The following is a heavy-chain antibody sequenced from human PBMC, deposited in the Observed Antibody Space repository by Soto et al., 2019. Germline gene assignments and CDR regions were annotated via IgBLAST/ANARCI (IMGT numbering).Heavy chain of an antibody. CDR3: AAGRDIVATVDFDY. D-gene: IGHD5-12*01. Sequence: ASVKVSCKASGYTFTSYAMHWVRQAPGQRLEWMGWINAGNGNTKYSQKFQGRVTITRDTSASTAYMELSSLRSEDTAVYYCAAGRDIVATVDFDYWGQGTLVTVSS. CDR1: GYTFTSYA. V-gene: IGHV1-3*01. CDR2: INAGNGNT. J-gene: IGHJ4*02.